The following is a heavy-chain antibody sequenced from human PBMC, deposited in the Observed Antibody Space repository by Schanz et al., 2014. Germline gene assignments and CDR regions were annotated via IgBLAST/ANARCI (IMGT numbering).Heavy chain of an antibody. CDR1: GYTFTSYG. CDR3: ARDAADFYDILTEEDY. CDR2: ISAYNGNT. J-gene: IGHJ4*01. D-gene: IGHD3-9*01. V-gene: IGHV1-18*01. Sequence: QVQLVQSGAEVKKPGASVKVSCKASGYTFTSYGISWVRQAPGQGLEWMGWISAYNGNTKYPQKLQGRVTMTTDTSTRTAYMELRSLRSDGTAVYYCARDAADFYDILTEEDYWGQGTLVTVSS.